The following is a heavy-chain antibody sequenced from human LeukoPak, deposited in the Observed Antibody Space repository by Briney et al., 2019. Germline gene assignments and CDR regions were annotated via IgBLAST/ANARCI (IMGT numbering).Heavy chain of an antibody. Sequence: SETLSLTCTVSGGSISSYYWSWIRQPPGKGLEWIGYIYYSGSTNYNPSLKSRVTISVDTSKNQFSLKLSSVTAADTAVYYCARGVVVPAAIWGAWFDPWGQGTLVTVSS. D-gene: IGHD2-2*01. CDR3: ARGVVVPAAIWGAWFDP. V-gene: IGHV4-59*01. CDR1: GGSISSYY. J-gene: IGHJ5*02. CDR2: IYYSGST.